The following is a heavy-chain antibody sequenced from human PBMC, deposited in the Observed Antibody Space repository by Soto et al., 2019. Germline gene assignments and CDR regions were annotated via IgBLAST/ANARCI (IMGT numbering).Heavy chain of an antibody. Sequence: GGSLRLSCTVSGFAFNNYGINWVRQAPGKGLEWVSSISKSDYTYYSDSVKGRFAISRDNAKSSVSLQMNTLRVEDTTVYYCAREDSIIIPAVSDFWGQGTLVTVSS. CDR3: AREDSIIIPAVSDF. V-gene: IGHV3-21*01. J-gene: IGHJ4*02. D-gene: IGHD2-2*01. CDR2: ISKSDYT. CDR1: GFAFNNYG.